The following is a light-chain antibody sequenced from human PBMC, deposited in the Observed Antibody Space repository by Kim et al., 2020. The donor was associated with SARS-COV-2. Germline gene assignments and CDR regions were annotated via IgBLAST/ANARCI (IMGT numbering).Light chain of an antibody. CDR1: SSNIGSNT. Sequence: QSVLTQPPSASGTPGQRVTISCSGSSSNIGSNTVNWYQQLPGTAPKLLIYSNNQRPSGVPDRFSGSKSGNTASLTVSGLQAEDETDYYCSSYAGSNNLIFGGGTQLTVL. J-gene: IGLJ2*01. CDR2: SNN. CDR3: SSYAGSNNLI. V-gene: IGLV1-44*01.